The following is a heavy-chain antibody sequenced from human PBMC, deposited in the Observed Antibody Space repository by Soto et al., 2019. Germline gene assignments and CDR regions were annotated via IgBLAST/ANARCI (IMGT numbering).Heavy chain of an antibody. D-gene: IGHD7-27*01. V-gene: IGHV1-24*01. Sequence: GASVKVSCKVSGYTLTELSMHWVRQAPGKGLEWMGGFDPEDGETIYAQKFQGRVTMTEDTSTDTAYMELSSLRSEDTAVYYCATGLGSFTDGVYFDYWGQGTLVTVSS. CDR1: GYTLTELS. J-gene: IGHJ4*02. CDR2: FDPEDGET. CDR3: ATGLGSFTDGVYFDY.